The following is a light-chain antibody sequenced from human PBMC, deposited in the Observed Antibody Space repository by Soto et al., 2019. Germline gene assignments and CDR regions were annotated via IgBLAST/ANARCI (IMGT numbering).Light chain of an antibody. CDR1: SSDIGGYKY. J-gene: IGLJ3*02. V-gene: IGLV2-14*01. CDR3: TSYSRYRVLV. Sequence: QSVLTQPASVSGSLGQPITISCTGTSSDIGGYKYVSWYQQHPGKAPKLIIFEVSNRPSGVSDRFSGSNSGNTASLTISGLRAEDEADYYCTSYSRYRVLVFGGGTK. CDR2: EVS.